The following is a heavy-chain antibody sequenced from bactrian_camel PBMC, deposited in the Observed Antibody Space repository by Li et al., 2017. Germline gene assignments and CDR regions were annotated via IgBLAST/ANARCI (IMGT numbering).Heavy chain of an antibody. J-gene: IGHJ4*01. Sequence: DVQLVESGGGSVQAGGSLRLSCAASGWLYYGFCMAWFRQAPGKEREAVAGINTGDGIPYYADSVKGRFTMSLDNAKSTAYLQMSSLIPDDTAMYYCAADRARTGGSCSLVSGLYDYSGHGTQVTVS. CDR2: INTGDGIP. V-gene: IGHV3S66*01. CDR3: AADRARTGGSCSLVSGLYDY. CDR1: GWLYYGFC. D-gene: IGHD1*01.